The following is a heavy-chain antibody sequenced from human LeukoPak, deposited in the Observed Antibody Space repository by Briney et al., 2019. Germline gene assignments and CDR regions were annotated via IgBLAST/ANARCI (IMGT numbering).Heavy chain of an antibody. J-gene: IGHJ4*02. CDR3: ARDRYSSGWGDFDY. V-gene: IGHV3-30*04. D-gene: IGHD6-19*01. CDR2: ISYDGSNK. CDR1: GFTFSSYA. Sequence: PGGSLRLSCAASGFTFSSYAMHWVRQAPGKGLEWVAVISYDGSNKYYADSVKGRFTISRDNSKNTLYLQMNSLRAEDTAVCYCARDRYSSGWGDFDYWGQGTLVTVSS.